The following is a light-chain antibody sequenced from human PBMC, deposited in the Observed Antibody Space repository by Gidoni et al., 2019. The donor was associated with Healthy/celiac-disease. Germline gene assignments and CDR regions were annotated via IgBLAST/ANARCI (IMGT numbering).Light chain of an antibody. CDR1: QSISSY. CDR2: AAS. V-gene: IGKV1-39*01. Sequence: DIQMTQSPSSLSASVGDRVTITCRASQSISSYLNWYQQKPGKAPKLLIYAASSLQSGVPSRFSGSGSGTDFTLTISSLQPEDFATYYCQQNYSTPGTFGQGTKLEIK. J-gene: IGKJ2*02. CDR3: QQNYSTPGT.